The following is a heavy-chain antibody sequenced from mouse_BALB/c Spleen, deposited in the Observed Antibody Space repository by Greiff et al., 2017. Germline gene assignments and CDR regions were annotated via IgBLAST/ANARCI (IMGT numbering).Heavy chain of an antibody. V-gene: IGHV1S137*01. CDR3: ARGLLRGISYYAMDY. J-gene: IGHJ4*01. D-gene: IGHD1-1*01. Sequence: QVQLKESGAELVRPGVSVKISCKGSGYTFTDYAMHWVKQSHAKSLEWIGVISTYYGDASYNQKFKGKATMTVDKSSSTAYMELARLTSEDSAIYYCARGLLRGISYYAMDYWGQGTSVTVSS. CDR1: GYTFTDYA. CDR2: ISTYYGDA.